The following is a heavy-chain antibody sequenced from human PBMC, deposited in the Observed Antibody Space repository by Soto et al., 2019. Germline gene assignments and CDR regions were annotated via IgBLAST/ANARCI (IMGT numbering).Heavy chain of an antibody. Sequence: QVQLVETGGGLVKPGGSLRVSCAVSGFIISDFDMSWLRQAPGKGLEWVSYISRRGNYTNYPDHLRGRFTISRDSARKSRFLQMSSLRAGNTGVYYCARGGIAAAVDYWGQGTLVTVSS. J-gene: IGHJ4*02. D-gene: IGHD6-13*01. V-gene: IGHV3-11*06. CDR2: ISRRGNYT. CDR3: ARGGIAAAVDY. CDR1: GFIISDFD.